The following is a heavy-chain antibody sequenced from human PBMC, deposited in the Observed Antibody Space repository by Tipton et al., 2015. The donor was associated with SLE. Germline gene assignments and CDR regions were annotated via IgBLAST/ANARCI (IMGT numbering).Heavy chain of an antibody. Sequence: TLSLTCTVSGGSITNYYWSWIRQPPGKGPECIGYIYSSGTTNYNPSLESRVTISVDTSENQFSLNLSSMTAADTAVYYCVLEGVAARGDYWGQGTLVTVSS. V-gene: IGHV4-59*08. J-gene: IGHJ4*02. D-gene: IGHD6-19*01. CDR2: IYSSGTT. CDR1: GGSITNYY. CDR3: VLEGVAARGDY.